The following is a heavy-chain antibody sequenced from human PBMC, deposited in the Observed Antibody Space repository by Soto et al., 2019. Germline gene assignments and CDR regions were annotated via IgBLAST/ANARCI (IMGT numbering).Heavy chain of an antibody. CDR1: GFTFSSYW. D-gene: IGHD2-2*01. CDR3: ARVPDIVLLAAADDTMDV. J-gene: IGHJ6*02. CDR2: INSDGSST. V-gene: IGHV3-74*01. Sequence: GGSLRLSCAASGFTFSSYWMHWVRQAPGKGLVWVSRINSDGSSTRYADSVKGRFTISRDNAKNTLYLQMNSLRAENTAVYFCARVPDIVLLAAADDTMDVWGQGTTVTV.